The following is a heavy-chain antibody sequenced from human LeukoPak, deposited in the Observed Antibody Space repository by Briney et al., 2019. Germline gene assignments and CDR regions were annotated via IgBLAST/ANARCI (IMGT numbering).Heavy chain of an antibody. CDR2: IYTSGST. D-gene: IGHD3-22*01. Sequence: SQTLSLTCTVSGGSISSGSYYWSWIRQPAGKGLEWIGRIYTSGSTNYNPSLKSRVTVSVDTSKNQFPLKLSSVTAADTAVYYCAREGKDSSGYYYESWFDPWGQGTLVTVSS. CDR3: AREGKDSSGYYYESWFDP. V-gene: IGHV4-61*02. J-gene: IGHJ5*02. CDR1: GGSISSGSYY.